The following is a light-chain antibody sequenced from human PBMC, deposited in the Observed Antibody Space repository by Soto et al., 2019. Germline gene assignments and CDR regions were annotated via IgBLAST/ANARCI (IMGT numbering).Light chain of an antibody. Sequence: EIVLTQSPGPLSLSPGERATLSCRASQSVSSGYLAWYQQKPGQAPRLLIIGASTRAPGIPDRFSGSGSGTDFTLTISRLEPEDFAVYYCQQYVSSPQTFGQGTKVEIK. J-gene: IGKJ1*01. CDR2: GAS. V-gene: IGKV3-20*01. CDR3: QQYVSSPQT. CDR1: QSVSSGY.